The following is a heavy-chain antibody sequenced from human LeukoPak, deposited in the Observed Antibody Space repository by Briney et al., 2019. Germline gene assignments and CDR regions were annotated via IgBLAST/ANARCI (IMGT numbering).Heavy chain of an antibody. Sequence: SGGSLRLSCAASGFTFSDYYMSWIRQAPGKGLEWVSYISSSGSTIYYADSVKGRFTISRDNAKNSLYLQMNSLRAEDTAVYYCARWITMIVVVPVGSQYFDYWGQGTLVTVSS. CDR1: GFTFSDYY. J-gene: IGHJ4*02. D-gene: IGHD3-22*01. CDR3: ARWITMIVVVPVGSQYFDY. V-gene: IGHV3-11*01. CDR2: ISSSGSTI.